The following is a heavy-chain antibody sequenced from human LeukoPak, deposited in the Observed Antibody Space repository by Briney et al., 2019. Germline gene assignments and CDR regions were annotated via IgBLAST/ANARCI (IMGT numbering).Heavy chain of an antibody. CDR1: GGSFSGYY. J-gene: IGHJ2*01. V-gene: IGHV4-34*01. CDR3: ARGRYFDL. CDR2: IYYSGST. Sequence: SSETLSLTCAVYGGSFSGYYWSWIRQPPGKGLEWIGSIYYSGSTYYNSSLESRVAISVDMSKNQFSLKLSSVTAADTAVYYCARGRYFDLWGRGTLVTVSS.